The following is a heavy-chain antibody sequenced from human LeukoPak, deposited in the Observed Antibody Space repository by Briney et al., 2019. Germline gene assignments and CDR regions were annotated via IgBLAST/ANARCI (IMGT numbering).Heavy chain of an antibody. CDR3: ARVATVWWELPDAFDI. CDR1: GGSISSYY. V-gene: IGHV4-59*01. D-gene: IGHD1-26*01. Sequence: SETLSLTCTVSGGSISSYYWSWIRQPPGKGLEWIGYIYYSGSTHYNPSLKSRVTISVDTSKNQFSLKLSSVTAADTAVYYCARVATVWWELPDAFDIWGQGTMVTVSS. J-gene: IGHJ3*02. CDR2: IYYSGST.